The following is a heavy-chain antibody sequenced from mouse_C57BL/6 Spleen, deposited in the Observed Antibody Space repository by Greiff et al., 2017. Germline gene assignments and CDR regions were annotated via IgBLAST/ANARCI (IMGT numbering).Heavy chain of an antibody. J-gene: IGHJ2*01. CDR2: IYPGSGST. Sequence: QVQLQQPGAELVKPGASVKMSCKASGYTFTSYWITWVKQRPGQGLEWIGDIYPGSGSTNYNEKFKSKATLTVDTSSSTAYMQLSSLTSEDSAVYYCARSLYYYGSSYGYWGQGTTLTVSS. CDR3: ARSLYYYGSSYGY. CDR1: GYTFTSYW. D-gene: IGHD1-1*01. V-gene: IGHV1-55*01.